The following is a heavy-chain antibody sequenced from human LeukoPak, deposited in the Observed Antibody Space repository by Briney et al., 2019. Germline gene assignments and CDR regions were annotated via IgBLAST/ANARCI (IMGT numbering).Heavy chain of an antibody. Sequence: SETLSLTCTVSGGSISSYYWSWIRQPAGKGLEWIGRIYTSGSTNYNPSLKSRVTMSVDTSKNQFSLKLSSVTAADTAVYYCARLFYGSGSYRFDPWGQGTLVTVSS. CDR1: GGSISSYY. CDR3: ARLFYGSGSYRFDP. CDR2: IYTSGST. V-gene: IGHV4-4*07. J-gene: IGHJ5*02. D-gene: IGHD3-10*01.